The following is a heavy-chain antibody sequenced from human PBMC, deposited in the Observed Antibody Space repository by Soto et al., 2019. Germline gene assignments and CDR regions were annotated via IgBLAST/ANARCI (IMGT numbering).Heavy chain of an antibody. CDR3: ARDPYITYCGGDCSSFPFDI. D-gene: IGHD2-21*02. CDR1: GFTFSSYA. J-gene: IGHJ3*02. Sequence: QVQLVESGGGVVQPGRSLRLSCAASGFTFSSYAMHWVRQAPGKGLEWVAVISYYGSNKYYADSVKGRFTISRDNSKNTRYLQMNRLRAEDTAVYYCARDPYITYCGGDCSSFPFDIWGQGTMVTVSS. CDR2: ISYYGSNK. V-gene: IGHV3-30-3*01.